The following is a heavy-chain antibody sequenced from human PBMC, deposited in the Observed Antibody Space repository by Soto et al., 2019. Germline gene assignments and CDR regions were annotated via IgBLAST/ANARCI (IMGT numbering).Heavy chain of an antibody. CDR3: ARTDFWSGYYYYYGMDV. J-gene: IGHJ6*02. D-gene: IGHD3-3*01. CDR2: IYTSGST. CDR1: GGSISSYY. Sequence: ASETLSLTCTVSGGSISSYYWSWIRQPAGKGLEWIGRIYTSGSTNYNPSLKSRVTMSVDTSKNQFSLKLSSVTAADTAVYYCARTDFWSGYYYYYGMDVWGQGTTVTVSS. V-gene: IGHV4-4*07.